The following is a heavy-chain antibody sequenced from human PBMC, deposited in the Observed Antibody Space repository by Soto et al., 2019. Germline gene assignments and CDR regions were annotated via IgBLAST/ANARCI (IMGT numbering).Heavy chain of an antibody. CDR1: GFPYSNYA. CDR2: ISAGGDAS. Sequence: EVRLLESGGGLVQSGGSLRLSCAASGFPYSNYAMIWVRQAPGKGLEWVSSISAGGDASFHADAVKGRLTISRDNSNNTLYLQMNSLRVDDTAVYYCAKGGLEWSRNSWFYPWGQGILVTVSS. J-gene: IGHJ5*02. CDR3: AKGGLEWSRNSWFYP. D-gene: IGHD3-3*01. V-gene: IGHV3-23*01.